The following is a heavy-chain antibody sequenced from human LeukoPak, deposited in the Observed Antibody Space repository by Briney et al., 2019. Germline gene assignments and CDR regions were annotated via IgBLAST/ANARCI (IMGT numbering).Heavy chain of an antibody. CDR2: IYPGDSDT. V-gene: IGHV5-51*01. D-gene: IGHD6-19*01. J-gene: IGHJ4*02. CDR3: ARRGSGWYVDY. CDR1: GYTLTSYW. Sequence: GESLKISCKGSGYTLTSYWIGWVRQMPGRGLEWMGIIYPGDSDTRYSPSFQGQVSISVDKSISTAYLQWSSLKASDTAMYYCARRGSGWYVDYWGQGTLVTVSS.